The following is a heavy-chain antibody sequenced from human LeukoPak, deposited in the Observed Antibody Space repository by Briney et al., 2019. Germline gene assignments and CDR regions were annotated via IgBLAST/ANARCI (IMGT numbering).Heavy chain of an antibody. CDR2: SYYSGTT. J-gene: IGHJ4*02. CDR1: GGSVSSYC. V-gene: IGHV4-59*02. CDR3: ARDRLIGSYFLFDY. Sequence: KASETLFLTCTVSGGSVSSYCWSWIRQPPGKGLDWIGYSYYSGTTNYNPSLKSRVTISVDTSKNQFSLILSSVTAADTAVYYRARDRLIGSYFLFDYWGQGALVTVSS. D-gene: IGHD1-26*01.